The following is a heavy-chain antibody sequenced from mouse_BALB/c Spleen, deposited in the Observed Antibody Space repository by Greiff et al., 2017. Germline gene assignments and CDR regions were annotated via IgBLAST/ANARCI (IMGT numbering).Heavy chain of an antibody. D-gene: IGHD1-1*01. V-gene: IGHV1S81*02. CDR1: GYTFTSYW. CDR2: INPSNGRT. Sequence: VQLQQPGAELVKPGASVKLSCKASGYTFTSYWMHWVKQRPGQGLEWIGEINPSNGRTNYNEKFKSKATLTVDKSSSTAYMQLSSLTSEDSAVYYCARGDAGSSYWGQGTLVTVSA. J-gene: IGHJ3*01. CDR3: ARGDAGSSY.